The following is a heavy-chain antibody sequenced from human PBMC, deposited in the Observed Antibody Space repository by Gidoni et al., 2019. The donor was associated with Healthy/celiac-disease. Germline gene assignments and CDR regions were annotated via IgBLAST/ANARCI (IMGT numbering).Heavy chain of an antibody. CDR3: AKRGGRSYYDSSGYHPLVGPPSGYFDY. D-gene: IGHD3-22*01. CDR1: GFTFSSYA. Sequence: EVQLVESGGGLVQPGGSLRLCCAASGFTFSSYAMSWVRQAPGKGLEWVSAISGSGGSTYYADSVKGRFTISRDNTKNTLYLQMNSLRAEDTAVYYCAKRGGRSYYDSSGYHPLVGPPSGYFDYWGQGTLVTVSS. CDR2: ISGSGGST. J-gene: IGHJ4*02. V-gene: IGHV3-23*04.